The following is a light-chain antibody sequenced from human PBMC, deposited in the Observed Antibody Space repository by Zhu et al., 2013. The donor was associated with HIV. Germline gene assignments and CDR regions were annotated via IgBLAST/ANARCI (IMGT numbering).Light chain of an antibody. CDR1: QNLKNF. CDR3: SQYYTVPVT. CDR2: DAS. Sequence: EIVLTQSPATLSLSPGERATLSCRASQNLKNFLSWFQQRPGQAPRLVIYDASNRAPGIPDRFSGSGSGTDFTLTISSVLAEDVAVYYCSQYYTVPVTFGPGTRVDIK. V-gene: IGKV3-11*01. J-gene: IGKJ3*01.